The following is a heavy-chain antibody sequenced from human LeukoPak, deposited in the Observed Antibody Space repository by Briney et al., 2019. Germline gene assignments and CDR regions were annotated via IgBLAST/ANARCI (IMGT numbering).Heavy chain of an antibody. J-gene: IGHJ5*02. CDR2: IRSKAYGGTT. CDR3: TTRPIVVVAAIP. CDR1: GFTFGDYA. Sequence: PGRSLRLSCTASGFTFGDYAMSWVRQAPGRGREWVGFIRSKAYGGTTEYAASVKGRFTISRDDSKSIAYLQMNSLKTEDTAVYYCTTRPIVVVAAIPWGQGTLVTVSS. V-gene: IGHV3-49*04. D-gene: IGHD2-21*02.